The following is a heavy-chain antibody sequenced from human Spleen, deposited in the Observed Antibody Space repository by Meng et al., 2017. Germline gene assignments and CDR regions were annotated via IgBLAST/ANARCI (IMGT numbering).Heavy chain of an antibody. D-gene: IGHD6-13*01. CDR1: GFTFNNYA. CDR3: VRRAAGNFNY. CDR2: IGGGGGT. V-gene: IGHV3-23*04. J-gene: IGHJ4*02. Sequence: EVEVVESGGGLVQPGGSLKLPCAASGFTFNNYAMTWVRQSPGKGLEWVSAIGGGGGTDYADSVKGRFTISRDNSENTLFLQMNSLRPEDTAIYFCVRRAAGNFNYWGQGTLVTVSS.